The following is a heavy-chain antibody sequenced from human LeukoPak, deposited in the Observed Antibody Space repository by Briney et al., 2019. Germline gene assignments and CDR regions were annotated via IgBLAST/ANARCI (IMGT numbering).Heavy chain of an antibody. V-gene: IGHV4-39*07. Sequence: SETLSLTCTVSGGSISSSSYYWGWIRQPPGKGLEWIGSIYYSGSTYYNPSLKGRVTISVDTSKNQFSLKLSSVTAADTAVYYCARGGRDDYVWGSYRFDYWGQGTLVTVSS. CDR2: IYYSGST. CDR1: GGSISSSSYY. CDR3: ARGGRDDYVWGSYRFDY. D-gene: IGHD3-16*02. J-gene: IGHJ4*02.